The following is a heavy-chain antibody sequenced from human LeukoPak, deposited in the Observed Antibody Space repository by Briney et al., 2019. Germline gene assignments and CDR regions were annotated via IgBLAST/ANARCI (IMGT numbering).Heavy chain of an antibody. CDR2: IKSTRDGGAT. CDR1: GFTFKNAW. V-gene: IGHV3-15*01. Sequence: GGSLRLSCEASGFTFKNAWMIWVRQAPGKGPEWVGRIKSTRDGGATEYAAPVKGRFTISRDDSKNTVYLQMSSLRAEDTAVYYSAKKITQYYYDSSGTTTNWFDPWGQGTLVTVSS. J-gene: IGHJ5*02. CDR3: AKKITQYYYDSSGTTTNWFDP. D-gene: IGHD3-22*01.